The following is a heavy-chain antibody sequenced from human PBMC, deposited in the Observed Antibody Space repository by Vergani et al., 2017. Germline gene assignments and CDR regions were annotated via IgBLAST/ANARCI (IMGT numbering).Heavy chain of an antibody. CDR3: ARGGIAAAGTYYYYGMDV. V-gene: IGHV1-24*01. CDR2: FDPEDGET. Sequence: QVQLVQSGAEVKKPGASVKVSCKVSGYTLTELSMHWVRQAPGKGLEWMGGFDPEDGETIYAQKFQGRVTMTTDTSTSTAYMELRSLRSDDTAVYYCARGGIAAAGTYYYYGMDVWGQGTTVTVSS. J-gene: IGHJ6*02. D-gene: IGHD6-13*01. CDR1: GYTLTELS.